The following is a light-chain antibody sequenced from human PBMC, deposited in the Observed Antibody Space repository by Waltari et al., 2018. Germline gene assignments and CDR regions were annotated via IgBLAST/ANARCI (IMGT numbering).Light chain of an antibody. V-gene: IGKV1-5*03. CDR3: QQYYSYPRT. Sequence: DIQMTQSPSILSASVGDRVTITCRARQIISNWLAWYQQKPGKAPKLLIFKTSSLESGVPSRFSGRGSGTDFTLTISSLQPEDYATYYCQQYYSYPRTFGQGTKVEIK. CDR2: KTS. J-gene: IGKJ1*01. CDR1: QIISNW.